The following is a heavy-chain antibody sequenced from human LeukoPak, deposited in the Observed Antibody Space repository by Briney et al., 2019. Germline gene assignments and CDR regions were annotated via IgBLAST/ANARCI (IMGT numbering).Heavy chain of an antibody. CDR2: INHSGST. D-gene: IGHD3-22*01. Sequence: SQTLSLTCTVSGGSISSGGYYWSWLRQPPGKGLEWIGEINHSGSTNYNPSLKSRVTISVDTSKNQFSLKLSSVAAADTAVYYCARGPGALEDSSGYYFDYWGQGTLVTVSS. J-gene: IGHJ4*02. CDR1: GGSISSGGYY. V-gene: IGHV4-30-2*01. CDR3: ARGPGALEDSSGYYFDY.